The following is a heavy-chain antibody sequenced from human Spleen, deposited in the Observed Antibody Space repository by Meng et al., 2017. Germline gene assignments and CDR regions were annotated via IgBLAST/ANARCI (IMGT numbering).Heavy chain of an antibody. D-gene: IGHD3/OR15-3a*01. J-gene: IGHJ6*02. CDR1: GGFISNYY. CDR2: IYYSGST. CDR3: ARYDFGYYYYGMDV. Sequence: SETLSLTCTVSGGFISNYYWNWIRQPAGKGLEWIGYIYYSGSTNYNPSLKSRVTISVDTSKNQFSLKLSSVTAADTAVYYCARYDFGYYYYGMDVWGQGTTVTVSS. V-gene: IGHV4-59*01.